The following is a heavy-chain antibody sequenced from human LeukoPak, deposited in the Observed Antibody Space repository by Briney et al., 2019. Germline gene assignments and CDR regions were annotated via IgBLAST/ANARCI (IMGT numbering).Heavy chain of an antibody. V-gene: IGHV3-33*06. CDR3: AKGSSAGRPYYFDY. J-gene: IGHJ4*02. CDR1: GFTFSSYG. CDR2: IWYDGSNK. Sequence: GRSLRLSCAASGFTFSSYGMHWVRQAPGKGLEWVAVIWYDGSNKYYADSVKGRFTISRDNSKNTLYLQMNSLRAEDTAMYYCAKGSSAGRPYYFDYWGQGTLVTVSS. D-gene: IGHD3-10*01.